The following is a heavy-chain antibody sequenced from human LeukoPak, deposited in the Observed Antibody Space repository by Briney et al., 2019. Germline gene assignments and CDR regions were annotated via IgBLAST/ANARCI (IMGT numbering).Heavy chain of an antibody. D-gene: IGHD6-13*01. V-gene: IGHV4-31*03. CDR3: ARRQPLGIAAVGHYFDY. J-gene: IGHJ4*02. CDR2: IYYSGST. CDR1: GGSISSGGYY. Sequence: SQTLSLTCTVSGGSISSGGYYWSWIRQHPGKGLEWIGYIYYSGSTYYNPSLKSRVTISVDTSKNQFSLKLSSVTAADTAVYYCARRQPLGIAAVGHYFDYWGQGTLVTVSS.